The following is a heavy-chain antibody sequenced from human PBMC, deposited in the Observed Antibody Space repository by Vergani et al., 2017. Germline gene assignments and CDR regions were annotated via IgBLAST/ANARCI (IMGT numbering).Heavy chain of an antibody. D-gene: IGHD1-20*01. CDR3: ASRPGPLTGKEYYFDY. J-gene: IGHJ4*02. V-gene: IGHV3-48*03. CDR1: GFTFSSYE. CDR2: ISSSGSTI. Sequence: EVQLVESGGGLVQPGGSLRLSCAAFGFTFSSYEMNWVRQAPGKGLEWVSYISSSGSTIYYADSVKGRCTISRDNAKNSLYLQMNSLRAEDPAVYYCASRPGPLTGKEYYFDYGGEGTLVTVSS.